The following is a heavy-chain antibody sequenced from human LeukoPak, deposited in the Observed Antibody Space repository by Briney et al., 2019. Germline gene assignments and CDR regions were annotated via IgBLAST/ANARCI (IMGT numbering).Heavy chain of an antibody. D-gene: IGHD2-2*01. Sequence: PSETLSLTCTVSGGSISSSSYYWGWIRQSPGKGLEWIGSIYYSGSTYYNPSLKSRVTISVDTSKNQFSLKLSSVTAADTAVYYCARTPYQLLPSYNWFDPWGQGTLVTVSS. J-gene: IGHJ5*02. CDR3: ARTPYQLLPSYNWFDP. CDR1: GGSISSSSYY. CDR2: IYYSGST. V-gene: IGHV4-39*01.